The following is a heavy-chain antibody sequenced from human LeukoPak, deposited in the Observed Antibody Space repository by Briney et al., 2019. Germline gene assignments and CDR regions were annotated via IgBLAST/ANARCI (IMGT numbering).Heavy chain of an antibody. D-gene: IGHD3-10*01. CDR2: INTNTGNP. V-gene: IGHV7-4-1*02. Sequence: ASVKVSCKASGGTFSSYAMNWLRQAPGQGLECRGWINTNTGNPTYAQGFTGRFVFSLDTSVSTAYLQISSLKAEDTAVYYCARRIYGSGSYYDDYWGQGTLVTVSS. CDR1: GGTFSSYA. J-gene: IGHJ4*02. CDR3: ARRIYGSGSYYDDY.